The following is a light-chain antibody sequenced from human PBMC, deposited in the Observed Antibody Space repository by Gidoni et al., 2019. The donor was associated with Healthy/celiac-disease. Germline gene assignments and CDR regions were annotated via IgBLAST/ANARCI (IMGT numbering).Light chain of an antibody. CDR2: AAS. Sequence: DIQMTQSPSSLSASVGDRVTITCRASQSISSYLNWYQQKPGKAPKLLIYAASSLQSGVPSRFSGSGSGTDFTLTISSLQPEDFATYYGQQSYSTSTFGPGTKVEIK. CDR1: QSISSY. J-gene: IGKJ3*01. CDR3: QQSYSTST. V-gene: IGKV1-39*01.